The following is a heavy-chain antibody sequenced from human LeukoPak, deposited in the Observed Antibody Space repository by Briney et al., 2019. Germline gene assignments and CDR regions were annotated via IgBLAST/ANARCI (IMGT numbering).Heavy chain of an antibody. CDR1: GGSISSSSYY. CDR3: ARESRYGDYYYYYMDV. J-gene: IGHJ6*03. Sequence: TSETLSLTCTVSGGSISSSSYYWGWIRQPPGKGLEWIGSIYYSGSTYYNPSLKSRVTISVDTSKNQFSLKLSSVTAADTAVYYCARESRYGDYYYYYMDVWGKGTTVTVSS. CDR2: IYYSGST. V-gene: IGHV4-39*07. D-gene: IGHD4-17*01.